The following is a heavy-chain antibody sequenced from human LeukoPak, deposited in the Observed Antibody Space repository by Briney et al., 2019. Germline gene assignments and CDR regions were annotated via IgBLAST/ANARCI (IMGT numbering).Heavy chain of an antibody. J-gene: IGHJ4*02. V-gene: IGHV3-11*01. Sequence: GGSLRLSRAASGFTFSDYYMSWIRQAPGKGLEWVSYISSSGSTIYYADSVKGRFTISRDNAKNSLYLQMNSLRAEDTAVYYCARVLSWELPRLGEFDYWGQGTLVTVSS. CDR3: ARVLSWELPRLGEFDY. CDR2: ISSSGSTI. D-gene: IGHD1-26*01. CDR1: GFTFSDYY.